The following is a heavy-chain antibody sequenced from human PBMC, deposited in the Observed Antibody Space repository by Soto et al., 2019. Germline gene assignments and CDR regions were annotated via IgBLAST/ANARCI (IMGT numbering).Heavy chain of an antibody. D-gene: IGHD2-8*01. CDR3: ARERTDCTNGLCYTDYYYGMDV. Sequence: ASVKVSCKASGYTFTGYYMHWVRQAPGQGLEWMGWINPNSGGTNYAQKFQGWVTMTRDTSISTAYMELSRLRSDDTAVYYCARERTDCTNGLCYTDYYYGMDVWGQGTTVTVSS. V-gene: IGHV1-2*04. J-gene: IGHJ6*02. CDR2: INPNSGGT. CDR1: GYTFTGYY.